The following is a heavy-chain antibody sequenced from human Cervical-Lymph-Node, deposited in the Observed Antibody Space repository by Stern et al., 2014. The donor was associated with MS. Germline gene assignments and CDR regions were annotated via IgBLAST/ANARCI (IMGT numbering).Heavy chain of an antibody. D-gene: IGHD3-22*01. Sequence: SGPTLVKPTQTLTLTCTFSGFSFSTSGVGVGWIRQPPGKALEGLVPIYWDDDEHYSPSLRSRLTITKDTSKNQVVLTMTNMDPVDTATYYCARGPSDYDSAGYYYGFDYWGQGTLVTVSS. CDR1: GFSFSTSGVG. V-gene: IGHV2-5*02. CDR3: ARGPSDYDSAGYYYGFDY. CDR2: IYWDDDE. J-gene: IGHJ4*02.